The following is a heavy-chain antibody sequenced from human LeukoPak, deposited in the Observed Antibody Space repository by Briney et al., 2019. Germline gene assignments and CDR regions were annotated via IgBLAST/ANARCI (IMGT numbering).Heavy chain of an antibody. J-gene: IGHJ4*02. V-gene: IGHV1-69*13. CDR3: ARDRDCSGGSCYSAYSSDRLVLGY. Sequence: SVKVSCKASGGTFSSYAISWVRQAPGQGLEWMGGIIPIFGTANYAQKFQGRVTITADESTSTAYMELSSLRSEDTAVYYCARDRDCSGGSCYSAYSSDRLVLGYWGQGTLVTVSS. D-gene: IGHD2-15*01. CDR1: GGTFSSYA. CDR2: IIPIFGTA.